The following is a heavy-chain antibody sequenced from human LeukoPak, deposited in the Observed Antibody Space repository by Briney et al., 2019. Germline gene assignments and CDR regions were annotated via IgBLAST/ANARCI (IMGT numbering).Heavy chain of an antibody. CDR2: ISSDSGTI. Sequence: PGGSLRLSCAASEFIFSTYHMNWVRQAPGKGLEWISFISSDSGTIYYADSVKGRFTISRDNAENSLYLQMNSLRDEDTAVYYCAGRDPFDYWGQGTMVTVSS. CDR1: EFIFSTYH. J-gene: IGHJ4*02. CDR3: AGRDPFDY. V-gene: IGHV3-48*02.